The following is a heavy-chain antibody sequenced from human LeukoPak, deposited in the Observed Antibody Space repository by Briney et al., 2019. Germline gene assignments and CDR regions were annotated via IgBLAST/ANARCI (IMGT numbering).Heavy chain of an antibody. CDR2: IGSGADL. V-gene: IGHV3-23*01. CDR3: AKDWTPHNRVYDCLDA. CDR1: GFAFGVHA. Sequence: GGSLRLSCVGSGFAFGVHAMSWVRQTPGKGPEWVATIGSGADLFYAESVKGRFTISRDDPRNTVWLQMNSLRAEDTALYYCAKDWTPHNRVYDCLDAWGQGTQVTVSS. D-gene: IGHD3-16*01. J-gene: IGHJ5*02.